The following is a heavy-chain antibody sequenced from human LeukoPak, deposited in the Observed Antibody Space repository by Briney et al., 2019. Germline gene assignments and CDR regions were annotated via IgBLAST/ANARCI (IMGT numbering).Heavy chain of an antibody. CDR2: ISGSGGST. D-gene: IGHD6-13*01. V-gene: IGHV3-23*01. J-gene: IGHJ3*02. CDR3: ARDQGYSLPSGAFDI. Sequence: PGGSLRLSCAVSGFTFSSYAMSWVRQAPGKGLEWVSGISGSGGSTYYADSVKGRFTISRDNSKNTLYLQMNSLRAEDTAVYYCARDQGYSLPSGAFDIWGQGTMVTVSS. CDR1: GFTFSSYA.